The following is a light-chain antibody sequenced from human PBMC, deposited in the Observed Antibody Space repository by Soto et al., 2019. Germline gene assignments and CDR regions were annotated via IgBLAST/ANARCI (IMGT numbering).Light chain of an antibody. CDR3: QQFNAYPLT. CDR2: GAS. Sequence: DIPLTQSPSFLSASVGDRVTISCRASQGISDYLAWYQQKPGKAPKLLIYGASTLQSGVPSRFSGSASGTEFTLTISSLQPEDFANYFCQQFNAYPLTFGGGTKLEIK. J-gene: IGKJ4*01. CDR1: QGISDY. V-gene: IGKV1-9*01.